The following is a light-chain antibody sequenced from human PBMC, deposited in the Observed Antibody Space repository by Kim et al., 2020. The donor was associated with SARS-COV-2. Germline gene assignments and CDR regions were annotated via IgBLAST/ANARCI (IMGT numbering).Light chain of an antibody. Sequence: SVSPGERATLSCRASQSVSSNLAWYQQKPGQAPRLLTYGASTRATGIPATFSGSGSGTEFTLTISSLQSADFAVYYCQQYNNWPYTFGQGTKLEI. CDR2: GAS. V-gene: IGKV3-15*01. CDR1: QSVSSN. J-gene: IGKJ2*01. CDR3: QQYNNWPYT.